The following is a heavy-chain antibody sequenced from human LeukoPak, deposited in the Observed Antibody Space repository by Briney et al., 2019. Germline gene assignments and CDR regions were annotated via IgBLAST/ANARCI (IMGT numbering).Heavy chain of an antibody. D-gene: IGHD3-10*01. CDR2: ISGSGGST. CDR3: AKNTVRGVTVVLYFDY. CDR1: GFTFSSYA. V-gene: IGHV3-23*01. Sequence: SGGSLRLSCAASGFTFSSYAMSWVRQAPGKGLEWVSAISGSGGSTYYADSVKGRFTISRDNSKNTLYLQMNSLRAEDTAVYYCAKNTVRGVTVVLYFDYWGQGTLVTVSS. J-gene: IGHJ4*02.